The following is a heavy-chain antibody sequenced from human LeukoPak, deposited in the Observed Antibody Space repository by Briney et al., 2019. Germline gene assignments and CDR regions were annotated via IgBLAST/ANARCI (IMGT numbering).Heavy chain of an antibody. Sequence: GGSLRLSCAASGFTFSSYSMNWVRQAPGKGLEWVSSISSSSSYIYYADSVKGRFTISRDNAKNSLYLQMNSLRAEDTAVYYCARGPMRGITMVRGVIIGYNWFDPWGQGTLATVSS. D-gene: IGHD3-10*01. CDR1: GFTFSSYS. CDR3: ARGPMRGITMVRGVIIGYNWFDP. V-gene: IGHV3-21*01. CDR2: ISSSSSYI. J-gene: IGHJ5*02.